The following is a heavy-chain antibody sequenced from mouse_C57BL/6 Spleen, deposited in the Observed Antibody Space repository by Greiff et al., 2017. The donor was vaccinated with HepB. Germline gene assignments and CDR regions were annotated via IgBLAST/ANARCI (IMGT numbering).Heavy chain of an antibody. CDR2: ISDGGSYT. D-gene: IGHD2-1*01. CDR3: ARDPYGNYGYWYFDV. CDR1: GFTFSSYA. J-gene: IGHJ1*03. V-gene: IGHV5-4*01. Sequence: EVKLVESGGGLVKPGGSLKLSCAASGFTFSSYAMSWVRQTPEKRLEWVATISDGGSYTYYPDNVKGRFTISRDNAKNNLYLQMSHLKSEDTAMYYCARDPYGNYGYWYFDVWGTGTTVTVSS.